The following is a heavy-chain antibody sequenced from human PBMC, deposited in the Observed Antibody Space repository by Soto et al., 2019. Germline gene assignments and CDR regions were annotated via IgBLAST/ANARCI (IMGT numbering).Heavy chain of an antibody. CDR3: ASGSDSGSPLDY. V-gene: IGHV3-66*01. CDR1: GFTVSSNY. CDR2: IYSGGST. Sequence: EVQLVESGGGLVQPGGSLRLSCAASGFTVSSNYMSWVRQAPGKGLEWVSVIYSGGSTYYADSVQGRFTISRDNSKNTLYLQMNSLSAEDTAVYYWASGSDSGSPLDYWGQGTLVTVSS. D-gene: IGHD3-10*01. J-gene: IGHJ4*02.